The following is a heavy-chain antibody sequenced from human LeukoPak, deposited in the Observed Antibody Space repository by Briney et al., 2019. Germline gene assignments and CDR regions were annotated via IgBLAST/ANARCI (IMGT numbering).Heavy chain of an antibody. J-gene: IGHJ4*02. CDR1: GFTFSDYY. V-gene: IGHV3-11*06. CDR3: ARYGSGSFD. CDR2: ISGGSSYT. Sequence: GGSLRLSCAASGFTFSDYYMSWIRQAPGKGLEWVSYISGGSSYTKYADSVKGRFTVSRDNAKNSLYLQMNSLRAEDTAVYYCARYGSGSFDWGQGTLVTVSS. D-gene: IGHD3-10*01.